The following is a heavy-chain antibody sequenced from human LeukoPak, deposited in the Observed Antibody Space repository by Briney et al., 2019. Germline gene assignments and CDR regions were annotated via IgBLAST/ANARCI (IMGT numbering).Heavy chain of an antibody. CDR2: IYYSGST. CDR1: GDSISSSFYY. J-gene: IGHJ4*02. CDR3: TSRVWFGELSDFDY. V-gene: IGHV4-39*01. D-gene: IGHD3-10*01. Sequence: SETLSLTCTVSGDSISSSFYYWSWIRQPAGKGLEWIGSIYYSGSTYYNPSLKSRVTISVDTSKNQFSLKLSSVTAADTAVYYCTSRVWFGELSDFDYWGQGTLVTVSS.